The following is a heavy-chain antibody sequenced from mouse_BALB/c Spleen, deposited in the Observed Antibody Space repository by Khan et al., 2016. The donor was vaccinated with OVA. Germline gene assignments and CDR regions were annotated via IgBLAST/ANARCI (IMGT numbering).Heavy chain of an antibody. CDR1: GYIFTDYL. CDR2: IYPGNSDT. J-gene: IGHJ3*01. V-gene: IGHV1-5*01. Sequence: IQLVQSGTVLARPGASVRMSCKTSGYIFTDYLMHWVKQRPGQGLEWIGSIYPGNSDTNYNQKFKDKAKLTSVPSASTAYMDFSSLTNEDSAVYYCTRAGYGAFAFWGQGTLVTVST. D-gene: IGHD1-1*01. CDR3: TRAGYGAFAF.